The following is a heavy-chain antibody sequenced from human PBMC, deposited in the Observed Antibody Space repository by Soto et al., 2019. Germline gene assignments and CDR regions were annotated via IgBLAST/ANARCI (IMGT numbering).Heavy chain of an antibody. Sequence: PSETLSLTCAVSGGSISSGGYSWSWIRQPPGKGLEWIGYIYHSGSTYYNPSLKSRVTISVDRSKNQFSLKLSSVTAADTAVYYCAVDSSGYYSNWFDPWGQGTLVTVSS. V-gene: IGHV4-30-2*01. J-gene: IGHJ5*02. CDR1: GGSISSGGYS. CDR3: AVDSSGYYSNWFDP. CDR2: IYHSGST. D-gene: IGHD3-22*01.